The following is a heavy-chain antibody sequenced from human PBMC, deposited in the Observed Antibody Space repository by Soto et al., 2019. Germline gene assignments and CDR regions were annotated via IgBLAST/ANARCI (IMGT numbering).Heavy chain of an antibody. J-gene: IGHJ6*03. CDR2: IYYSGGT. CDR3: ARKDSGYADYMDV. D-gene: IGHD5-12*01. CDR1: GGSISRGGYY. V-gene: IGHV4-31*03. Sequence: QVQLQESGPGLVKPSQTLSLTCTVSGGSISRGGYYWSWIRQHPGKGLEWIGYIYYSGGTYYNPSLKSRVTISVDTSGNQFSLRLSSVTAADTAVYYCARKDSGYADYMDVWGKGTTVTVSS.